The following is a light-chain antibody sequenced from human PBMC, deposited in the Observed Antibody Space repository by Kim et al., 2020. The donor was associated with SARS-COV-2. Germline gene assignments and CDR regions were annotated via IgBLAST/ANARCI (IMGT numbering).Light chain of an antibody. CDR2: GAS. CDR3: QHYSTTPLT. V-gene: IGKV3-15*01. J-gene: IGKJ4*01. CDR1: QSVSTS. Sequence: GSPGERATRSCRASQSVSTSLAWYQQKPGHAPRLLIYGASTRATGIPARFSGSGSGTEFTLTISSLQSEDFAVYTCQHYSTTPLTFGGGTKVDIK.